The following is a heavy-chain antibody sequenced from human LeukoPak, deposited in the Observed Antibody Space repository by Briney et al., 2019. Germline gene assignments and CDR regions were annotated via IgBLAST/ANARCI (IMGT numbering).Heavy chain of an antibody. D-gene: IGHD6-19*01. J-gene: IGHJ3*02. V-gene: IGHV1-69*05. CDR2: IIPIFGTA. Sequence: GSSVKVSCKASGGTFSSYAISWVRQAPGQGLEWMGRIIPIFGTANYAQKLQGRVTITTDESTSTAYMELSSLRSEDTAVYYCARDYSSGWSDASDIWGQGTMVTVSS. CDR1: GGTFSSYA. CDR3: ARDYSSGWSDASDI.